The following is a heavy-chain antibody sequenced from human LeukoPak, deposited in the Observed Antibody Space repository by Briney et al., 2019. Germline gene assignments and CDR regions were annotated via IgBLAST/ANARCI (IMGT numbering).Heavy chain of an antibody. Sequence: SETLSLTCAVYGGSFSGYYWSWIRQPPGKGLEWIGEINHSGSTNYNPSLKSRVTISVDTSKNQFSLKLSSVTAADTAVYYRAGTGDLYYYMDVWGKGTTVTVSS. CDR2: INHSGST. V-gene: IGHV4-34*01. J-gene: IGHJ6*03. D-gene: IGHD7-27*01. CDR1: GGSFSGYY. CDR3: AGTGDLYYYMDV.